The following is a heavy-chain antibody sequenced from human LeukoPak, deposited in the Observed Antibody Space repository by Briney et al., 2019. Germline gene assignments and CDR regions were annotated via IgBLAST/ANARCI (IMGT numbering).Heavy chain of an antibody. V-gene: IGHV4-59*01. CDR1: GASISSYY. J-gene: IGHJ4*02. CDR2: VYYSGST. D-gene: IGHD2-15*01. CDR3: ARDIGPFDY. Sequence: SETLSLTCTVSGASISSYYWSWIRQPPGKGLEWIGYVYYSGSTNYNPSLKSRVTISMDTSKNQFSLQLSSVTAADTAMYYCARDIGPFDYWGQGTLVTVSS.